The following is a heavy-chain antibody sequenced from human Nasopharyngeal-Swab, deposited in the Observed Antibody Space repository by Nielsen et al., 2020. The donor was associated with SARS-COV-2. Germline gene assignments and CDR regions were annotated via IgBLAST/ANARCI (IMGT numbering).Heavy chain of an antibody. CDR3: ARMSYDIMTLSHDPDY. CDR1: GFPFGDHF. J-gene: IGHJ4*02. D-gene: IGHD3-9*01. V-gene: IGHV3-11*04. Sequence: GEPLKISCAASGFPFGDHFMTWIRQAPGKGLEWVSYISSGGSTIYYADSVKGRFTISRDNARSSLYLQMSNLRAEDTALYYCARMSYDIMTLSHDPDYWGQGTQVTVSS. CDR2: ISSGGSTI.